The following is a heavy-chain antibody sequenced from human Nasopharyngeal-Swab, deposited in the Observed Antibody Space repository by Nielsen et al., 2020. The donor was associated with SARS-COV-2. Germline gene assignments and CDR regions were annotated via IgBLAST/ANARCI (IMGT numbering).Heavy chain of an antibody. V-gene: IGHV5-51*01. CDR3: ARLPSGWFNWFDP. D-gene: IGHD6-19*01. J-gene: IGHJ5*02. Sequence: GGSLRLSCKGSGDSFTTYWIAWVRQMPGKGLEWIGVMSLGDFDTRYSPSFQGQVTISADKSISTAYLQWSSLKASDTAMYYCARLPSGWFNWFDPWGQGTLVTVSS. CDR1: GDSFTTYW. CDR2: MSLGDFDT.